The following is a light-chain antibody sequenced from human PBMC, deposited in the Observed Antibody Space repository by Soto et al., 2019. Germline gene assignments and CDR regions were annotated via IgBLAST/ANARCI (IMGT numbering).Light chain of an antibody. CDR1: SSDVGGYNY. V-gene: IGLV2-8*01. CDR3: SSYAGSNNYV. J-gene: IGLJ1*01. Sequence: ALTQPPSASGSPGQSVTISCTGTSSDVGGYNYVSWYQQHPGKAPKLMIYEVSKRPSGVPDRFSGSKSGNTASLTVSGLQAEHEADYYCSSYAGSNNYVFGTGTKVTV. CDR2: EVS.